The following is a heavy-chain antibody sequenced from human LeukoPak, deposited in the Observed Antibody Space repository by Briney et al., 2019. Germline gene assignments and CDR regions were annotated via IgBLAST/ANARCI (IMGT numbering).Heavy chain of an antibody. CDR2: INPNSGGT. D-gene: IGHD3-10*01. CDR1: GNTFTAYY. J-gene: IGHJ4*02. V-gene: IGHV1-2*02. CDR3: ARDYRLWFGELVRHYYFDY. Sequence: ASVKVSCKASGNTFTAYYMHWVRQAPGQGLEWMGWINPNSGGTNYAQKFQGRVTMTRDTSISTAYMELSRLRSDDTAVYYCARDYRLWFGELVRHYYFDYWGQGTLVTVSS.